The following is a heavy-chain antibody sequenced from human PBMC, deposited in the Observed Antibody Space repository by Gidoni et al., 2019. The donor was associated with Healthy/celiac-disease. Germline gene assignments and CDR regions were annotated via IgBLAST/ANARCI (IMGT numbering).Heavy chain of an antibody. D-gene: IGHD3-3*01. V-gene: IGHV5-51*01. CDR2: IAPGDSDT. Sequence: EVQLVQSGAAVNKPGASLKISCTGSGYSFTSYWIGWVRQMPGKGLEWMGIIAPGDSDTRYSPSFQGQVTISADKSISTAYLQWSSLKASDTAMYYCARLAEFGVVIPYFDYWGQGTLVTVSS. CDR3: ARLAEFGVVIPYFDY. CDR1: GYSFTSYW. J-gene: IGHJ4*02.